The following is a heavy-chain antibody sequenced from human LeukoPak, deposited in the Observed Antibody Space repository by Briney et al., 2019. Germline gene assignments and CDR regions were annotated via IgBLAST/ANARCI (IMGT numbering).Heavy chain of an antibody. V-gene: IGHV3-7*03. D-gene: IGHD6-19*01. CDR1: GFTFSSYW. Sequence: GGSLRLSCADSGFTFSSYWMSWVRQAPGKGLEWVANIKQDGSEKYYVDSVKGRSTISRDNAKNSLYLQMNSLRVEDTAVYYCARDRGWYDYWGQGTLVTVSS. CDR2: IKQDGSEK. J-gene: IGHJ4*02. CDR3: ARDRGWYDY.